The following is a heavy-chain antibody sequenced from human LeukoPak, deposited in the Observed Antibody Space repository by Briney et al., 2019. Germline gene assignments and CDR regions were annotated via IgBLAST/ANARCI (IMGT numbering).Heavy chain of an antibody. Sequence: SETLSLTCTVSGGSISSYYWSWIRQPPGKGLEWIGYIYYSGSTNYNPSLKSRVTISVDTSKNQFSLKLSSVTAADTAVYYCARGENSIDPWGQGTLVTVSS. CDR1: GGSISSYY. J-gene: IGHJ5*02. V-gene: IGHV4-59*01. CDR2: IYYSGST. CDR3: ARGENSIDP.